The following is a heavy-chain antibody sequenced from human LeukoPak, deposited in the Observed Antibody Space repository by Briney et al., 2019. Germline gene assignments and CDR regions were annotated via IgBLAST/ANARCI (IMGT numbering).Heavy chain of an antibody. CDR1: GGSFSGYY. CDR3: ARNITIFGVVKS. Sequence: SETLSLTCAVYGGSFSGYYWSWIRQPPGKGLEWIGEINHSGSTNYNPSLKSRVSISLDTSKNQFSLKLSSVTAADTAVYYCARNITIFGVVKSRGQGTQVTVSS. CDR2: INHSGST. D-gene: IGHD3-3*01. V-gene: IGHV4-34*01. J-gene: IGHJ4*02.